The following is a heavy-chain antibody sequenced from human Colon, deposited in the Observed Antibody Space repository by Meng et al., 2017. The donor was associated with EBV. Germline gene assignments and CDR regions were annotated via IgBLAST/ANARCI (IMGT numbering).Heavy chain of an antibody. CDR3: ARVGAYCGGDCYHPR. D-gene: IGHD2-21*02. Sequence: QQRVPVLVVCLGTLALPRPVLGGSLSRRIWWSWVRQSRGKGLEWIGEIYHSGSTNYNPSLKSRVTISVDESKNQFSLRLSSVTAADTAVYYCARVGAYCGGDCYHPRWGQGTLVTVSS. CDR1: GGSLSRRIW. CDR2: IYHSGST. J-gene: IGHJ4*02. V-gene: IGHV4-4*03.